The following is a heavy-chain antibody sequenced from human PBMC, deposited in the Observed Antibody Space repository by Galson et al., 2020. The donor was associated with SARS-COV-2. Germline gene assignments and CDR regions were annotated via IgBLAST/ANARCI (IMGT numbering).Heavy chain of an antibody. V-gene: IGHV3-33*06. CDR3: AKDLQGLGGYYYSGMDV. CDR2: IWYDGRTT. Sequence: GGSLRLSCAASGLIFRRIPMPWVRQAPGKGLEWVAVIWYDGRTTYYVESVKGSFTISKDNSKTTLYLQMNNLSAEDTAVSYCAKDLQGLGGYYYSGMDVWGQGTTVAVSS. D-gene: IGHD3-16*01. J-gene: IGHJ6*02. CDR1: GLIFRRIP.